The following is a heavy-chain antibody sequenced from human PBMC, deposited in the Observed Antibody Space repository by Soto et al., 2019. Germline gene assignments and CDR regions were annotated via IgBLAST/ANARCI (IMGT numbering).Heavy chain of an antibody. CDR3: ARADTVEQQLVYYYYGMDV. CDR1: GGSFSGYY. V-gene: IGHV4-34*01. CDR2: INHSGST. D-gene: IGHD6-13*01. Sequence: SETLSLTCAVYGGSFSGYYWSWIRQPPGKGLEWIGEINHSGSTNYNPSLKSRVTISVDTSKNQFSLKLSSVTAADTAVYYCARADTVEQQLVYYYYGMDVWGQGTTVTVSS. J-gene: IGHJ6*02.